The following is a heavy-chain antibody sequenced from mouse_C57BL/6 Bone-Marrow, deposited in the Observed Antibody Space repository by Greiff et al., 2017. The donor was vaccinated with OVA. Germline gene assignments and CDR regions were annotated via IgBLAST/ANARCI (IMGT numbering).Heavy chain of an antibody. V-gene: IGHV1-82*01. CDR3: ARRDYSKGGYAMDY. CDR2: IYPGDGDT. Sequence: VMLVESGPELVKPGASVKISCKASGYAFSSSWMNWVKQRPGKGLEWIGRIYPGDGDTNYNGKFKGKATLTADKSSSTAYMQLSSLTSEDSAVYFCARRDYSKGGYAMDYWGQGTSVTVSS. J-gene: IGHJ4*01. D-gene: IGHD2-5*01. CDR1: GYAFSSSW.